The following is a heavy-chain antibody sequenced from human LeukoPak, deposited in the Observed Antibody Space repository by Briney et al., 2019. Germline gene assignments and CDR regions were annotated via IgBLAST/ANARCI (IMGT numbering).Heavy chain of an antibody. V-gene: IGHV3-30*03. CDR2: ISYDGSNK. Sequence: PGRSLRLSCAASGFTFSSYGMHWVRQAPGKGLEWVAVISYDGSNKYYADSVKGRFTISRDNSKNTLYLQMNSLRGEDTAVYSCAREDSSSWHGRANFDSWGQGTLVTVSS. J-gene: IGHJ4*02. D-gene: IGHD6-13*01. CDR1: GFTFSSYG. CDR3: AREDSSSWHGRANFDS.